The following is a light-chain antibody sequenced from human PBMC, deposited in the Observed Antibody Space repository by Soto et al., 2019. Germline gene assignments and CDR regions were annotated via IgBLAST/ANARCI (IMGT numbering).Light chain of an antibody. V-gene: IGLV2-23*02. Sequence: ALTQPASVSGSPGQSITIPCTGTSGDVGSYNLVSWYQQHPGKAPKLLIYEVTERPSGVSNRFSGSKSGNTASLTISGLQPDDEADYYCCSYAGNSEVFGTGTKVTVL. J-gene: IGLJ1*01. CDR2: EVT. CDR3: CSYAGNSEV. CDR1: SGDVGSYNL.